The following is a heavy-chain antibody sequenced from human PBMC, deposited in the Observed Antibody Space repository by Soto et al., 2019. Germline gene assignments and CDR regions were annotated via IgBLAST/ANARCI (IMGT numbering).Heavy chain of an antibody. CDR2: ISHYTGNT. CDR1: GYIFVNYG. D-gene: IGHD3-16*01. V-gene: IGHV1-18*01. CDR3: VMVDNYVTPTPQDV. J-gene: IGHJ6*02. Sequence: QVQLVQSGDEVKKPGASVKVSCKASGYIFVNYGIAWVRQAPGQGLGWMGWISHYTGNTHSASKVQGRLTMTTDTSTSTAYMDLGSLTSDDTAVYYCVMVDNYVTPTPQDVWGQGTTVTVSS.